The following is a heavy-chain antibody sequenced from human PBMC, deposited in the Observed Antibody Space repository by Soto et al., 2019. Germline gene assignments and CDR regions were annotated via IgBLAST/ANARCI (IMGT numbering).Heavy chain of an antibody. CDR2: IKSKTDGETT. D-gene: IGHD3-10*01. CDR3: TTESRHGGSGSYYSYYGMDV. Sequence: EVQLVESGGDLVKPGGSLRLSCAASGFTFSNAWMSWVRQAPGKGLEWVGRIKSKTDGETTDYAAPVKGRFTISRDDSKNTLYLQMNSLKTEDTAVYYCTTESRHGGSGSYYSYYGMDVWGQGTTVTVSS. V-gene: IGHV3-15*01. CDR1: GFTFSNAW. J-gene: IGHJ6*02.